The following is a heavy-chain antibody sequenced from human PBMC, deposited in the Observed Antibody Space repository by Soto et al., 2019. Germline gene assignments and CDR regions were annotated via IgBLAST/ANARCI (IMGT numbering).Heavy chain of an antibody. V-gene: IGHV1-69*13. Sequence: AVKVSCKASGGTFNSYAISWVRQAPGQGLEWMGGIIPIFGTANYAQKFQGRVTITADESTSTAYMELSSLRSEDTAVYYWERDWEDSSGYYYKKYYYGMDVWGQ. CDR2: IIPIFGTA. J-gene: IGHJ6*02. CDR1: GGTFNSYA. CDR3: ERDWEDSSGYYYKKYYYGMDV. D-gene: IGHD3-22*01.